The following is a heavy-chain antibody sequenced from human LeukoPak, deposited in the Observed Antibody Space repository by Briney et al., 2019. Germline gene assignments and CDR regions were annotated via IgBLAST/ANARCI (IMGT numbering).Heavy chain of an antibody. Sequence: PSETLSLTCTVSGGSISSDSYYWSWIRQPPGKGLEWIGDMYYSGSTYYNPSLKSRLTVSVDTSKNQLSLKLSSVTAADTAVYYCALPGYSSSWYDYWGQGTLVTVSS. CDR1: GGSISSDSYY. CDR3: ALPGYSSSWYDY. D-gene: IGHD6-13*01. CDR2: MYYSGST. J-gene: IGHJ4*02. V-gene: IGHV4-39*01.